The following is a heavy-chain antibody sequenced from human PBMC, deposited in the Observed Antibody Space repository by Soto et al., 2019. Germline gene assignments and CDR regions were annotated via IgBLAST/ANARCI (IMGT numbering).Heavy chain of an antibody. D-gene: IGHD3-22*01. V-gene: IGHV3-30*18. Sequence: PGGSLRLSCAASGFTFSSYGMHWVRQAPGKGLEWVAVISHDGSNKYYADSVKGRFTISRDNSKNTLYLQMNSLRAEDTAVYYCAKDPLSGSGYYLNWFDPWGQGTLVTVSS. CDR1: GFTFSSYG. J-gene: IGHJ5*02. CDR2: ISHDGSNK. CDR3: AKDPLSGSGYYLNWFDP.